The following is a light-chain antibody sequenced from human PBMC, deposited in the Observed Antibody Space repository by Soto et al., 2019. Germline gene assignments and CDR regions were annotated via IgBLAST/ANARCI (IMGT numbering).Light chain of an antibody. CDR3: QQYHIWPPWT. CDR1: QSVSSN. J-gene: IGKJ1*01. CDR2: GAS. Sequence: EIVMTQSPATLSVSPWEGATLSCRASQSVSSNLAWYQQRPGQAPRLLMYGASTRADGIPARFTGSGSGTEFTLTISSLQSEDFAVYYCQQYHIWPPWTSGQGTKVDIK. V-gene: IGKV3-15*01.